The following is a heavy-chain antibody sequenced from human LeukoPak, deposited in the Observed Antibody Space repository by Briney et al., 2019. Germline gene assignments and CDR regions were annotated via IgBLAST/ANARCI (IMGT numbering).Heavy chain of an antibody. D-gene: IGHD6-13*01. CDR3: ARGGIAAAGRHEPFDP. V-gene: IGHV1-2*04. CDR1: GYTFTGYY. Sequence: ASVKVSCKASGYTFTGYYMHWVRQAPGQGLEWMGWINPNSGGTNYAQKFQGWVTMTRDTSISTAYMELSRLRSDDTAVYYCARGGIAAAGRHEPFDPWGQGTLVTVSS. CDR2: INPNSGGT. J-gene: IGHJ5*02.